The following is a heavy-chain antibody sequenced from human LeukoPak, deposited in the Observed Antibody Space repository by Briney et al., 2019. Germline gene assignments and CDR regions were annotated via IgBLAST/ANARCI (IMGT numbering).Heavy chain of an antibody. Sequence: GGSLRLSCAASGFTFSSYAMTWVRQAPDKGLELVSAISGSDGSTYYADSVKGRFTISRDDSQNTLYPQMNSLSAEDTAVYYCAKVETSGGANCYALDYWGQGTLVTVSS. J-gene: IGHJ4*02. D-gene: IGHD2-2*01. CDR3: AKVETSGGANCYALDY. CDR1: GFTFSSYA. CDR2: ISGSDGST. V-gene: IGHV3-23*01.